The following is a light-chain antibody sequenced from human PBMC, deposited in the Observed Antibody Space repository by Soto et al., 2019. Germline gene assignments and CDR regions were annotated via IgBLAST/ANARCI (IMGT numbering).Light chain of an antibody. J-gene: IGKJ1*01. V-gene: IGKV1-5*01. Sequence: DIQMTQSPSTLSASVGDRVTITCRASQSISTWLAWYQRKPGKAPKLLIYDASTLESGVPSRFSGSGSGTECTLTISSLQPDDFATYYCQQYNSYPSTFGQGTRVEIK. CDR3: QQYNSYPST. CDR1: QSISTW. CDR2: DAS.